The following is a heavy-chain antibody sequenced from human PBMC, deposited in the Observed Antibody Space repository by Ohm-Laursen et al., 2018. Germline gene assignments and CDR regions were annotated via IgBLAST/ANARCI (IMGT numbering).Heavy chain of an antibody. V-gene: IGHV3-15*01. D-gene: IGHD1-26*01. J-gene: IGHJ4*02. CDR2: ITLKTDGETT. CDR1: GSTFSDTW. CDR3: ITGVGATPLDY. Sequence: SLRLSCAASGSTFSDTWMSWVRQAPGKGLEWVGRITLKTDGETTDYAAPVKGRFTISRDDSKNILSLQMNSLKNEDTAIYYCITGVGATPLDYWGQGTLVTVSS.